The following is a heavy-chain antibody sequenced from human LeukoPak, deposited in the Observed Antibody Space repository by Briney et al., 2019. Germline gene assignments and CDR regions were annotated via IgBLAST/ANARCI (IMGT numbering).Heavy chain of an antibody. CDR1: GFTFSSYS. CDR2: INSDGSST. CDR3: ASKRWLQSSFDY. Sequence: GGSLRLSCAASGFTFSSYSMNWVRQAPGKGLVWVSRINSDGSSTSYADSVKGRFTISRDNAKNTLYLQMNSLRAEDTAVYYCASKRWLQSSFDYWGQGTLVTVSS. D-gene: IGHD5-24*01. V-gene: IGHV3-74*01. J-gene: IGHJ4*02.